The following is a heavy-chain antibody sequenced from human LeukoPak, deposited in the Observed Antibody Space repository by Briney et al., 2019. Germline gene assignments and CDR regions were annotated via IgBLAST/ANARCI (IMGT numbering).Heavy chain of an antibody. J-gene: IGHJ4*02. Sequence: GGSLRLSCAASGFKFDDYGMSWVRQVPGKGLEWVSGINWNGGSRGYADSVKGRFTISRDNAKNSVYLQMNSLRTEDTAFYYCARDAGDFWNGYYDYWGQGTLVTVSS. CDR2: INWNGGSR. CDR3: ARDAGDFWNGYYDY. CDR1: GFKFDDYG. V-gene: IGHV3-20*04. D-gene: IGHD3-3*01.